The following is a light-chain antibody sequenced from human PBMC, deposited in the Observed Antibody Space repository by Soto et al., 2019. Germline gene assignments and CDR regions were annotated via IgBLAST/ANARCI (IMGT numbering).Light chain of an antibody. CDR3: QQYKNWPPWT. CDR1: ESISRDY. CDR2: GAS. Sequence: EIVLTQSPGTLSLSPEQRATLSCRASESISRDYLAWYQQRPGQAPRLLIYGASTRATGVPARFTGSGSGTDFTLTISSLQFEDFAVYFCQQYKNWPPWTFGQGTKVDI. V-gene: IGKV3-15*01. J-gene: IGKJ1*01.